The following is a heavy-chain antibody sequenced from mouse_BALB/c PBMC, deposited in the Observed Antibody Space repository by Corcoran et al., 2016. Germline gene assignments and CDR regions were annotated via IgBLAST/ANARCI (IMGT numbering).Heavy chain of an antibody. CDR2: INSYTGEP. CDR3: ARPLGYYGSSFAY. V-gene: IGHV9-3-1*01. J-gene: IGHJ3*01. D-gene: IGHD1-1*01. Sequence: QIQLVQSGPELKKPGETVKISCKASGYTFTNYGMNWVKQAPGKGLKWMGWINSYTGEPTYADDFRERFAFSLETSASTAYLQINNLKNEDTATYFCARPLGYYGSSFAYWGQGTLVTVSA. CDR1: GYTFTNYG.